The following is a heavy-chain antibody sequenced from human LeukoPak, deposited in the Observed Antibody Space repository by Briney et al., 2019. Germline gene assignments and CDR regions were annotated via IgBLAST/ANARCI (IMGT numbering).Heavy chain of an antibody. CDR2: IYPGDSDT. CDR3: ARVRYCSGGSCYAEY. D-gene: IGHD2-15*01. V-gene: IGHV5-51*01. CDR1: GYSFTSQW. Sequence: GESLKISCKGSGYSFTSQWIGWVRQMPGKGLEWMGIIYPGDSDTRYSPSFQGQVTISADKSIGTAYLQWSSLKASDTAMYYCARVRYCSGGSCYAEYWGQGTLVTVSS. J-gene: IGHJ4*02.